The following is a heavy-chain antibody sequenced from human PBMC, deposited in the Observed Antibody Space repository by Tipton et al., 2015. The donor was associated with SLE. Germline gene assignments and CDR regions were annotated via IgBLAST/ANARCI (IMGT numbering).Heavy chain of an antibody. CDR3: ARKWELLRGWYFDL. D-gene: IGHD1-26*01. J-gene: IGHJ2*01. CDR2: INHSGST. Sequence: LRLSCAVYGGSFSGYYWSWIRQPPGKGLEWIGEINHSGSTNYNPSLKSRVTISVDTSKNQFSLKLSSVTAADTAVYYCARKWELLRGWYFDLWAVAPWSLSPQ. CDR1: GGSFSGYY. V-gene: IGHV4-34*01.